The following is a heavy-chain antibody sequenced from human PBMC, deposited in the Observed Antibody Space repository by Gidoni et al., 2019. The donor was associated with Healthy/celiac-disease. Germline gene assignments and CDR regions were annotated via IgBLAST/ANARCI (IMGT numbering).Heavy chain of an antibody. CDR3: ARSDSSGYYYGGV. CDR1: GFTFSSYA. CDR2: ISYDGRNK. Sequence: QVQLVESGGGVVQPGRSLRLSCAASGFTFSSYAMHWVRQAPGKGLEWVAVISYDGRNKSYADSVKGLFTLSRDNSKNPLYLQMNSLRAEATAVYYCARSDSSGYYYGGVWGQGTLVTVSS. V-gene: IGHV3-30-3*01. D-gene: IGHD3-22*01. J-gene: IGHJ4*02.